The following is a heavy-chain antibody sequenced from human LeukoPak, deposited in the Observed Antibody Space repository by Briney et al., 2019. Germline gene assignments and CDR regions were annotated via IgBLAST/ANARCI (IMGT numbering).Heavy chain of an antibody. Sequence: SETLSLTCAVYGGSFSGYYWSWIRQPPGKGLXXXXXXXHSGSTNYNPSLKSRVTISVDTSKNQFSLKLSSVTAADTAVYYCARSRVSSGYYYYYYGMDVWGQGTTVTVSS. CDR3: ARSRVSSGYYYYYYGMDV. CDR2: XXHSGST. J-gene: IGHJ6*02. V-gene: IGHV4-34*01. D-gene: IGHD3-22*01. CDR1: GGSFSGYY.